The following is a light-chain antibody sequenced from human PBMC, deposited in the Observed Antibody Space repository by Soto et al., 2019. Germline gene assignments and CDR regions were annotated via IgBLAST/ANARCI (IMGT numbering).Light chain of an antibody. V-gene: IGKV3D-20*02. CDR1: QSVRDNF. CDR2: AAT. CDR3: QQRSNWPT. Sequence: EMVLTQSPDTLSFSPGERSALSGRASQSVRDNFLAWYQQKPGQSPRLLIYAATSRATGIPERFSGSGSETDFTLTIYRLEPEDFAVYYCQQRSNWPTFGQGTKVDI. J-gene: IGKJ1*01.